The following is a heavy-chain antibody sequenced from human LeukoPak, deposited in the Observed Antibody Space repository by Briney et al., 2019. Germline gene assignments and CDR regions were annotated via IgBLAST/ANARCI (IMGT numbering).Heavy chain of an antibody. CDR2: IYYSGST. J-gene: IGHJ4*02. V-gene: IGHV4-61*05. CDR1: GGSISSSNYY. Sequence: SETLSLTCTVSGGSISSSNYYWGWIRQPPGKGLEWIGYIYYSGSTNYNPSLKSRVTISVDTSKNQFSLKLSSVTAADTAVYYCARGLGELCFDYWGQGTLVTVSS. D-gene: IGHD3-16*01. CDR3: ARGLGELCFDY.